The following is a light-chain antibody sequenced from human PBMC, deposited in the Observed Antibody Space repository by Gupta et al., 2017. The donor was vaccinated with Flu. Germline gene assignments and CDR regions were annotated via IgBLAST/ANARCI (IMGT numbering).Light chain of an antibody. CDR3: VLYMVRGTWL. CDR2: STN. J-gene: IGLJ2*01. Sequence: QTVVTQEPSFSVSPGGTVTLTCGLSSGSVSTSYYPSWYQQTPGQAPRTRIYSTNTRSSGVPNRFAGYIVGAKADITITGALSDDEADYYCVLYMVRGTWLFGGGTKLTVL. V-gene: IGLV8-61*01. CDR1: SGSVSTSYY.